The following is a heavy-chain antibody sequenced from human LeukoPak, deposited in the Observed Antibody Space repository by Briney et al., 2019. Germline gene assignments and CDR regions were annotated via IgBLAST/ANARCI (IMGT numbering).Heavy chain of an antibody. Sequence: PGGSLRLSCAASGFTFSGYSMSGVPQAPGKGREWGGGLGRSSENRYYADSVKGRFTISRDNSKDTVYLQMNSQRAEDTAIYYCVKDRPCDTCMPMDAWGQGTTVTVSS. CDR1: GFTFSGYS. J-gene: IGHJ6*02. V-gene: IGHV3-23*01. CDR3: VKDRPCDTCMPMDA. CDR2: LGRSSENR. D-gene: IGHD2-2*01.